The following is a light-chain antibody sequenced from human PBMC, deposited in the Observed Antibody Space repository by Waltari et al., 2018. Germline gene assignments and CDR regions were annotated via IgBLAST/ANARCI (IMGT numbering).Light chain of an antibody. Sequence: EIVLTQSPGTLSLSPGERATLSCRASQSVSSSYLAWYQQTPGKAPTLLIYGASSRATGIPDRFSGSGSGTDFTLTISRLEPEDFAVYYCQQYGSSPKTFDQGTKVEIK. CDR1: QSVSSSY. J-gene: IGKJ1*01. CDR3: QQYGSSPKT. CDR2: GAS. V-gene: IGKV3-20*01.